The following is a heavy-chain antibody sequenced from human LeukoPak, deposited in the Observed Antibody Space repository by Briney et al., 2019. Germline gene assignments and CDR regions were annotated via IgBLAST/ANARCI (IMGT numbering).Heavy chain of an antibody. J-gene: IGHJ4*02. V-gene: IGHV3-23*01. CDR1: GLTFSSYA. CDR3: AKIAIAIVGATNDFDY. Sequence: GGSLRLSCAASGLTFSSYAISWVRQAPGKGLEWVSAISGSGGSTYYADSVKGRFTISRDNSKNTLYLQMNSLRAEDTAVYYCAKIAIAIVGATNDFDYWGQGTLVTVSS. CDR2: ISGSGGST. D-gene: IGHD1-26*01.